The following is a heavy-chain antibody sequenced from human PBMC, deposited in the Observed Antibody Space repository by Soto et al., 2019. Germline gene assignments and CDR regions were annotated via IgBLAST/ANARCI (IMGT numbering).Heavy chain of an antibody. J-gene: IGHJ6*02. Sequence: ASVKVSCKASGYTFTGYYMHWVRQAPGQELEWMGWINPNSGGTNYAQKFQGRVTMTRDTSISTAYMELSRLRSDDTAVYYCASYCDILTGAYYYYGMDVWGQGTTVTVSS. CDR1: GYTFTGYY. D-gene: IGHD3-9*01. CDR3: ASYCDILTGAYYYYGMDV. V-gene: IGHV1-2*02. CDR2: INPNSGGT.